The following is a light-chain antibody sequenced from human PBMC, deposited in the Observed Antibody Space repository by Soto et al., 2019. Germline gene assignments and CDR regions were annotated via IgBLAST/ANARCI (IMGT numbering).Light chain of an antibody. CDR3: QQYVTSPCT. CDR2: RAS. Sequence: EIVLTQSPGTLSLYPGESATLSCRASQSVTSNYIAWYQQKPGQAPRLLIYRASTRATGIPDRFSGSGSGTDCTLIISRLEPEDFAEYHCQQYVTSPCTVGQGTKVEIK. J-gene: IGKJ1*01. V-gene: IGKV3-20*01. CDR1: QSVTSNY.